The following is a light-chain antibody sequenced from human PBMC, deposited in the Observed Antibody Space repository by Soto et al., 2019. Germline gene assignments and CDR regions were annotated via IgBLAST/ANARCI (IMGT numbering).Light chain of an antibody. CDR1: SSDVGGYNY. J-gene: IGLJ1*01. V-gene: IGLV2-14*01. CDR2: DVT. CDR3: SSYTSSSTPYV. Sequence: QSVLPQPASVSGSPGQSITISCTGTSSDVGGYNYVSWYQQRPVKAPKLMIYDVTNRPSGVSDRFSGSKSGNTASLTISGLQAEDEADYYCSSYTSSSTPYVFGTGTKVTVL.